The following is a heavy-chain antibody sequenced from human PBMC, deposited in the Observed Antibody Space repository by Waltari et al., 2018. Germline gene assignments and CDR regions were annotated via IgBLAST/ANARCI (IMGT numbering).Heavy chain of an antibody. Sequence: QVQLVQSGAEVKKPGASVKVSCKASGYTFTSYGISWVRQAPGQGLEWMGWVSAYNGNTNKAQKLQGRVTMTTDTSTSTAYMELRSLRADDTAVYYCARARLLWFGELSGNFDYWGQGTLVTVSS. CDR3: ARARLLWFGELSGNFDY. D-gene: IGHD3-10*01. CDR1: GYTFTSYG. J-gene: IGHJ4*02. V-gene: IGHV1-18*01. CDR2: VSAYNGNT.